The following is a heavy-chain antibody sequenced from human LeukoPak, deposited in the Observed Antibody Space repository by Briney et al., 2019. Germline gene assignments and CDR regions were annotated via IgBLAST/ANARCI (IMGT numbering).Heavy chain of an antibody. V-gene: IGHV1-46*01. J-gene: IGHJ3*02. CDR2: INPTGGTT. CDR1: GYIFTSYY. CDR3: ARTSVTAPLGAFDI. Sequence: ASVKVSCKAFGYIFTSYYMHWVRQAPGQGFEWMAIINPTGGTTAYAQKFQGRVTVTRDTSTSTVYMELSSLRSDDTAVYYCARTSVTAPLGAFDIWGQGTMVTVSS. D-gene: IGHD6-6*01.